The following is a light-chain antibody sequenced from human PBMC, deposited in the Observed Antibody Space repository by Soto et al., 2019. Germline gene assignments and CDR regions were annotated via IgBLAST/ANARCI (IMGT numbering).Light chain of an antibody. CDR3: SSYTSSTFYV. J-gene: IGLJ1*01. Sequence: QSALTHPASVSGSPGQSITISCTGTSSDVGGYNYVSWYQQRPGKAPKLMIYEVSNRPSGVSNRSSGSKSGNTASLTISGLQAQDEADYYCSSYTSSTFYVFGTGTKVTVL. V-gene: IGLV2-14*01. CDR1: SSDVGGYNY. CDR2: EVS.